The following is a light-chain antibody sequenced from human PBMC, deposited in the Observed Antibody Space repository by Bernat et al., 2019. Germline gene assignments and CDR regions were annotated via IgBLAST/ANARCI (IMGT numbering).Light chain of an antibody. V-gene: IGKV1-9*01. CDR1: QDIRSH. J-gene: IGKJ3*01. Sequence: DIQMSQSPSFLAASVGGRVTITCRSSQDIRSHLNWYQQIPGTAPRFLVHNGNHLANGVPSRFSGSGSGTEFNLTINTLQPEDFATYYCQQGNSIPFTFGPGTKVDI. CDR2: NGN. CDR3: QQGNSIPFT.